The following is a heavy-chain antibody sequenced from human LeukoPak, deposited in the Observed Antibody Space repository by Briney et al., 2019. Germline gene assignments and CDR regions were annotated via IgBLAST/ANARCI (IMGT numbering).Heavy chain of an antibody. CDR2: IYTSGSP. V-gene: IGHV4-4*09. CDR1: GGFLSSYY. J-gene: IGHJ4*02. CDR3: ASLPTIFGVVDYFDY. D-gene: IGHD3-3*01. Sequence: SETLSLTCPVSGGFLSSYYWRWLRQPAGKGLEWIGYIYTSGSPNYNRSFKSRVTISLDPSKNQFSPRLSSVTAADTAVYYCASLPTIFGVVDYFDYWGQGTLVTVSS.